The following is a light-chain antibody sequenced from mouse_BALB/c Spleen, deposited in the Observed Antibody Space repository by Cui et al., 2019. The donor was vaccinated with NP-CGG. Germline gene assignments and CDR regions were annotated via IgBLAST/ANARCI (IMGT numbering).Light chain of an antibody. J-gene: IGLJ1*01. Sequence: QAVVTQESALTTSPGETVTLTCRSSTGAVTTSNYANWVQEKPDHLFTGLIGGTNNRVPGVPARFSGSLIGDKAALTITGAQTEDEAKYFCVLWYSNHWVFGGGTKLTVL. CDR2: GTN. CDR3: VLWYSNHWV. CDR1: TGAVTTSNY. V-gene: IGLV1*01.